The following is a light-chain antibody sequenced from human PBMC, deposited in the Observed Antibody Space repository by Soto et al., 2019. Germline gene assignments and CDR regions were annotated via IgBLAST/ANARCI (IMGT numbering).Light chain of an antibody. CDR2: GAS. CDR3: QQYNNWPHT. CDR1: QGVTYN. Sequence: EIVTTQSPATLSVSPGESATLSCRASQGVTYNLAWYQQKPGQAPRLLIYGASTRATGIPARFSGSGSGTEFTLTISSLQSEDFAVYHCQQYNNWPHTFGRGTKLEIK. V-gene: IGKV3-15*01. J-gene: IGKJ2*01.